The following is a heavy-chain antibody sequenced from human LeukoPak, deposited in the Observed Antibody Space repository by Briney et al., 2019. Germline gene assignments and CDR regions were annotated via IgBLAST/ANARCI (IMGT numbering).Heavy chain of an antibody. J-gene: IGHJ5*02. CDR2: ISSNGGST. CDR1: GFTFSSYA. CDR3: ARVNYYGSGGYYWWFDP. Sequence: GGSLRLSCSASGFTFSSYAMHWVRQAPGKGLEYVSAISSNGGSTYYADSVKGRFTISRDNSKNTLYLQMSSLRAEDTAVYYCARVNYYGSGGYYWWFDPWGQGTLVTVSS. D-gene: IGHD3-22*01. V-gene: IGHV3-64D*09.